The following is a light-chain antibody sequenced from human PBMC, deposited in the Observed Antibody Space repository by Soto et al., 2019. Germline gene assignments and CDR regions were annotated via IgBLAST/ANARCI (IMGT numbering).Light chain of an antibody. CDR2: GTS. CDR3: QQYNNWPKT. V-gene: IGKV3-15*01. Sequence: EIGMTQSPAALSVSPGDRATLSCRASQSVSSNLAWYQQKPGQAPRLLIYGTSTRATGIPARFSGSGSGTEFTLTISSLQSEDFAAYYCQQYNNWPKTFGQGTKVDIK. J-gene: IGKJ1*01. CDR1: QSVSSN.